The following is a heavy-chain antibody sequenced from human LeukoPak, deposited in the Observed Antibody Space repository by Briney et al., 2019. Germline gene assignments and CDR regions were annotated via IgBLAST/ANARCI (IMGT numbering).Heavy chain of an antibody. J-gene: IGHJ3*02. Sequence: PGGSLRLSCAASGFIFSSYGMHWVRQAPDKGLEWVAFIRYDGSRKYYADSVKGRFIISRDNSKNTLYLQMNSLRAEDTAMYYCAKVSLNMVNDAFDIWGQGTMVSVSS. V-gene: IGHV3-30*02. D-gene: IGHD4/OR15-4a*01. CDR3: AKVSLNMVNDAFDI. CDR2: IRYDGSRK. CDR1: GFIFSSYG.